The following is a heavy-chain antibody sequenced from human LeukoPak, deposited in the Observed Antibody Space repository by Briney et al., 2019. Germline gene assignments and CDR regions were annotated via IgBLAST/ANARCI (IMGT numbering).Heavy chain of an antibody. V-gene: IGHV1-8*03. CDR1: GYTFTSDD. J-gene: IGHJ4*02. CDR2: MNPNSDNT. CDR3: ARGYDSSGYYYFDY. D-gene: IGHD3-22*01. Sequence: ASVKVSCKASGYTFTSDDINCVRQATGRGLERIGWMNPNSDNTRYAQKFQGRVTITRNTSISTAYMELSSLRSEDTAVYYCARGYDSSGYYYFDYWGQGTLVTVSS.